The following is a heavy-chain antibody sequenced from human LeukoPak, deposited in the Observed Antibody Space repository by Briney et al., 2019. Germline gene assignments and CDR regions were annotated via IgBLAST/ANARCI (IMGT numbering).Heavy chain of an antibody. Sequence: SETLSLTCAVYGGSFSGYYWSWIRQPPGKGLEWIGEINHSGSTNYNPPLKSRVTISVDTSKNQFSLKLSSVTAADTAVYYCAARIAARLYWGQGTLVTVSS. V-gene: IGHV4-34*01. CDR2: INHSGST. J-gene: IGHJ4*02. CDR3: AARIAARLY. D-gene: IGHD6-6*01. CDR1: GGSFSGYY.